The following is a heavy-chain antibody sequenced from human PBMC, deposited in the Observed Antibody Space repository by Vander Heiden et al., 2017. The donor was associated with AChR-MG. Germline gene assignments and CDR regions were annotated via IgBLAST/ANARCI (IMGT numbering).Heavy chain of an antibody. J-gene: IGHJ2*01. CDR1: ASTFSSFG. D-gene: IGHD3-22*01. CDR2: ISYDGTNK. Sequence: QAQLVDSGGGVVQPGASLRRSCAAAASTFSSFGMHWVRQAPGKGLEWVAVISYDGTNKHYADSVKGRFTISRDNSQNTLYLQMNSLRAEDTAVYYCAKSYYAPNWYFDLWGRGTLVTVSS. V-gene: IGHV3-30*18. CDR3: AKSYYAPNWYFDL.